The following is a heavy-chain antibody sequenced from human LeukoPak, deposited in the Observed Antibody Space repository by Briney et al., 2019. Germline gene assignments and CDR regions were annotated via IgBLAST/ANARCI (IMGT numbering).Heavy chain of an antibody. Sequence: GGSLRLSCAASGFTVSSNYMSWVRQAPGKGLEWVAVISYDGSNRYYADSVKGRFTISRDTSKNTLYLQMNSLRAEDTAVYYCARESIAAAGTLNWFDPWGQGTLVTVSS. J-gene: IGHJ5*02. CDR1: GFTVSSNY. CDR3: ARESIAAAGTLNWFDP. CDR2: ISYDGSNR. V-gene: IGHV3-30*03. D-gene: IGHD6-13*01.